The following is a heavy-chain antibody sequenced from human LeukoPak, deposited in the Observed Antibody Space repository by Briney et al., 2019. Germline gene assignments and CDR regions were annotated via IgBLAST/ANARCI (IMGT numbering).Heavy chain of an antibody. CDR1: VFTVSDDY. CDR2: IYSGGST. J-gene: IGHJ2*01. Sequence: PRGSLRLSSAASVFTVSDDYTSWVRQAPGKGLEWVSNIYSGGSTDYADSVKGRFTISRDNSNNALYLQMKSLRAEDTAVYFCARGGGSWYWYFDLWGRGTLVTVSS. D-gene: IGHD5-24*01. CDR3: ARGGGSWYWYFDL. V-gene: IGHV3-53*01.